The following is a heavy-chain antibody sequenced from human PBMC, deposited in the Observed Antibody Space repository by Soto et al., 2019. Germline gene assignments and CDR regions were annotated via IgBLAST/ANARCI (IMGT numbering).Heavy chain of an antibody. J-gene: IGHJ4*02. CDR2: INHSGST. CDR3: ASPRRNRFYYFDY. V-gene: IGHV4-34*01. Sequence: SETLSLTCAVYGGSFSGYYWSWIRQPPGKGLEWIGEINHSGSTNYNPSLKSRVTISVDTSKNQFSLKLSSVTAADTAVYYCASPRRNRFYYFDYWGQGTLVTVSS. D-gene: IGHD1-1*01. CDR1: GGSFSGYY.